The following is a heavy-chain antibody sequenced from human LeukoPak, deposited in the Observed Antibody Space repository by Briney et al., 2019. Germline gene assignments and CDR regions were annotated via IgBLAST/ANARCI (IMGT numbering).Heavy chain of an antibody. Sequence: GRSLRLSCAASGFTFSSYAMHWVRQAPGKGLEWVAVISYDGSNKYYADSVKGRFTISRDNSKNTLYLQMNSLRAEDTAVYYCARGLRDTAMVTGFDYWGQGTLVTVS. J-gene: IGHJ4*02. V-gene: IGHV3-30-3*01. CDR1: GFTFSSYA. D-gene: IGHD5-18*01. CDR2: ISYDGSNK. CDR3: ARGLRDTAMVTGFDY.